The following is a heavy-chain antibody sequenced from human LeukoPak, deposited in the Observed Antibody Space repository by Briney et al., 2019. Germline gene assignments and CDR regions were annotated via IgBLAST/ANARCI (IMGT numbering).Heavy chain of an antibody. CDR2: FDPEDGET. CDR3: ARASGRAYYYDSSGYYYDY. Sequence: ASVKVSCEVSGYTLTELSMHWVRQAPGKGLEWMGGFDPEDGETIYAQKFQGRVTMTEDTSTDTAYMELSSLRSEDTAVYYCARASGRAYYYDSSGYYYDYWGQGTLVTVSS. J-gene: IGHJ4*02. V-gene: IGHV1-24*01. D-gene: IGHD3-22*01. CDR1: GYTLTELS.